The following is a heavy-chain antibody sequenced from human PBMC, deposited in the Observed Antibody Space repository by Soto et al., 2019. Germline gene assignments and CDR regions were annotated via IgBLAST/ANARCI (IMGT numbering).Heavy chain of an antibody. CDR1: GASFSDYF. CDR2: INHGGTT. CDR3: AGTRQQLIRWGTGVWWIDP. J-gene: IGHJ5*02. D-gene: IGHD6-13*01. Sequence: SETLSLTCAVYGASFSDYFWTWVRQPPGKGLEWIGEINHGGTTNYNPSLKSRVTISMDTSKNQFSLKMSSVTAADTAVYYCAGTRQQLIRWGTGVWWIDPCGQGTQVTVS. V-gene: IGHV4-34*01.